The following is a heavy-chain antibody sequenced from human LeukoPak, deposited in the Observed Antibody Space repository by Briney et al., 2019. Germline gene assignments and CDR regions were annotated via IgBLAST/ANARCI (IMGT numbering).Heavy chain of an antibody. V-gene: IGHV3-53*01. CDR3: ARGSHDSGDSYLAY. D-gene: IGHD4-17*01. CDR2: TYSGGTT. J-gene: IGHJ4*02. CDR1: GFTVSSNY. Sequence: PGGSLRLSCAASGFTVSSNYMTWVRQAPGKGLERVSVTYSGGTTYYADSGKGRFTISSDNSKNTLYLQMNSLTVEDTAMYYCARGSHDSGDSYLAYWGQGTLVTVSS.